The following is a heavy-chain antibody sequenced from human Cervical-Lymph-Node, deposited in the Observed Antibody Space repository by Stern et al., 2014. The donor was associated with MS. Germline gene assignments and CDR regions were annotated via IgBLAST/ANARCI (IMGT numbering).Heavy chain of an antibody. Sequence: QVQLVQSGGGLVKPGGSLRLSCAASGFPFSDYYMNWIRQALGKGLEWVSFISSRGNMIYYADSVKDRFTISRDNAKNSLYLQMNSLRAEDTAVYYCASEIGEDGSWGQGTLVTVSS. CDR2: ISSRGNMI. CDR3: ASEIGEDGS. J-gene: IGHJ4*02. V-gene: IGHV3-11*01. D-gene: IGHD1-26*01. CDR1: GFPFSDYY.